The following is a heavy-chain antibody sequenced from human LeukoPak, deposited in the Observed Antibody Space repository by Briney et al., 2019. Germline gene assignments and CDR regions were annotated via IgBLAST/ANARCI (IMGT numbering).Heavy chain of an antibody. V-gene: IGHV3-30*04. CDR2: ISYDGSNK. Sequence: GRSLRLSCAASGFTFSSYAMHWVRQAPGKGLEWAAVISYDGSNKYYADSVKGRFTISRDNSKNTLYLQMNSLRAEDTAVYYCANSERVVAATLDYWGQGTLVTVSS. J-gene: IGHJ4*02. CDR1: GFTFSSYA. D-gene: IGHD2-15*01. CDR3: ANSERVVAATLDY.